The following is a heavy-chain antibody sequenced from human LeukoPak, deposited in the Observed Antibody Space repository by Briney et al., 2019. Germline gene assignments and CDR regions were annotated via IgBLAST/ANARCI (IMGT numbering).Heavy chain of an antibody. D-gene: IGHD2-2*01. J-gene: IGHJ4*02. CDR3: ARTYCSSNRCFDY. CDR1: GVSISSGGYH. CDR2: IYYSGGT. V-gene: IGHV4-31*03. Sequence: PSQTLSLTCTVSGVSISSGGYHWSWIRQHPGTGLEWIGYIYYSGGTYYNPSLKSRVTISVDTSKNQFSLKLSSVTAADTAVYYCARTYCSSNRCFDYWGQGTLATVSS.